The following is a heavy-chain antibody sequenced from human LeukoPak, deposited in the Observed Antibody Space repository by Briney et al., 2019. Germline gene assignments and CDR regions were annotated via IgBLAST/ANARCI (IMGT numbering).Heavy chain of an antibody. Sequence: PGVSVTLSCAAWVFTLEDYAIHGVRQAPGGGREGGSGFSWSRGSIVYADSVKGRFTISRDNAKNSLYLQMNSPRVEDTAVYYCARDGRSWRDSHQDYWGQGPLVPVSS. J-gene: IGHJ4*02. CDR2: FSWSRGSI. CDR3: ARDGRSWRDSHQDY. V-gene: IGHV3-9*01. D-gene: IGHD6-13*01. CDR1: VFTLEDYA.